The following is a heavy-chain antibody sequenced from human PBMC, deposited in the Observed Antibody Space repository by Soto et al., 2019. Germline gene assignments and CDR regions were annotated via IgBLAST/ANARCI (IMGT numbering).Heavy chain of an antibody. V-gene: IGHV3-74*03. Sequence: GGSLRLSCADSGFTFGDYWMHWVRQPPGKGPEWVSRMTGDGRTTQYADSVKGRFTASRDNAKSTLYLQMNSLRAEDTAVYYCATAEVDYWGPGTLVTVSS. CDR1: GFTFGDYW. CDR3: ATAEVDY. CDR2: MTGDGRTT. J-gene: IGHJ4*02.